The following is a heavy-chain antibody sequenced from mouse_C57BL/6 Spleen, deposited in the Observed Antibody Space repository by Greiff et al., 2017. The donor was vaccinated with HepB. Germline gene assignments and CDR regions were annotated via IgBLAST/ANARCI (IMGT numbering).Heavy chain of an antibody. CDR2: IDPENGDT. J-gene: IGHJ1*03. Sequence: EVQLQQSGAELVRPGASVKLSCTASGFNIKDDYMHWVKQRPEQGLEWIGWIDPENGDTEYASKFQGKATITADTSSNTAYLQLSSLTSEDTAVYYCTRWGTPVVAGGYFDVWGTGTTVTVSS. CDR1: GFNIKDDY. D-gene: IGHD1-1*01. V-gene: IGHV14-4*01. CDR3: TRWGTPVVAGGYFDV.